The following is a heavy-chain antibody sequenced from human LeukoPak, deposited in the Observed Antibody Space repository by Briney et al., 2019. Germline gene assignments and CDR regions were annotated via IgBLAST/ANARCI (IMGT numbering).Heavy chain of an antibody. Sequence: PGGSLRLSCAASGFTFSSYWMSWVRQAPGKGLEWVANIKQDGSEKYYVDSVKGRFTISRDNAKNSLYLQMNSLRAEDTAVYYCAGESPLRFLEWSYYYYYMDVWGKGTTVTVSS. CDR3: AGESPLRFLEWSYYYYYMDV. V-gene: IGHV3-7*01. J-gene: IGHJ6*03. CDR2: IKQDGSEK. CDR1: GFTFSSYW. D-gene: IGHD3-3*01.